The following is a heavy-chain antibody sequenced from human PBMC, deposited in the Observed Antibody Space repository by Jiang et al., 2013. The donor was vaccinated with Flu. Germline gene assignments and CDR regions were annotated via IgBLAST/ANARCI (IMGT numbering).Heavy chain of an antibody. CDR3: ARMDYGSGSYYYYYGMDV. D-gene: IGHD3-10*01. Sequence: GPGLVKPSQTLSLTCTVSGGSISSGDYYWSWIRQPPGKGLEWIGYIYYTGITYYNPSLRSRITVSLDTSKNQFSLKLSSVTAADTAVYYCARMDYGSGSYYYYYGMDVWGQGTTVTVSS. V-gene: IGHV4-30-4*01. J-gene: IGHJ6*02. CDR2: IYYTGIT. CDR1: GGSISSGDYY.